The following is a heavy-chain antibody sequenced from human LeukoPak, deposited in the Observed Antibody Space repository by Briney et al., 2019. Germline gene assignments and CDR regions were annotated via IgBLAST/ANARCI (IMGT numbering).Heavy chain of an antibody. V-gene: IGHV1-46*01. D-gene: IGHD3-22*01. CDR1: GYIFTSYY. J-gene: IGHJ4*02. Sequence: GASVKVSCKASGYIFTSYYMHWVRQAPGQGLEWMGIINPTGGSTSYAEKFQGRITMTRDTSTSTVYMELSSLRSDDTAVYYCARGASGYHHFGYWGQGTLVTVSS. CDR2: INPTGGST. CDR3: ARGASGYHHFGY.